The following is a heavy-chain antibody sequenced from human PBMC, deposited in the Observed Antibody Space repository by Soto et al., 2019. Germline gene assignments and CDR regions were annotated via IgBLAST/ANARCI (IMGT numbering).Heavy chain of an antibody. CDR2: IYYSGST. J-gene: IGHJ6*02. CDR1: GGSISSGGYY. V-gene: IGHV4-31*03. D-gene: IGHD3-3*01. Sequence: LSLTCTVSGGSISSGGYYWSWIRQHPGQGLEWIGYIYYSGSTYYNPSLKSRVTISVDTSKNQFSLKLSSVTAADTAVSYCAGSSLITIFGVVIIPEAHFNSYYGMDVWGQGTRVPVS. CDR3: AGSSLITIFGVVIIPEAHFNSYYGMDV.